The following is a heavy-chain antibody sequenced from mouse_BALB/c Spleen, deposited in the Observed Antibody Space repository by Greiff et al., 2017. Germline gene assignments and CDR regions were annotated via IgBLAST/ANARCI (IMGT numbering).Heavy chain of an antibody. D-gene: IGHD1-1*01. CDR1: GYSITSDYA. Sequence: DVQLQESGPGLVKPSQSLSLTCTVTGYSITSDYAWNWIRQFPGNKLEWMGYISYSGSTSYNPSLKSRISITRDTSKNQFFLQLNSVTTEDTATYYCARGPFTTGDYWGQGTTLTVSS. CDR3: ARGPFTTGDY. J-gene: IGHJ2*01. CDR2: ISYSGST. V-gene: IGHV3-2*02.